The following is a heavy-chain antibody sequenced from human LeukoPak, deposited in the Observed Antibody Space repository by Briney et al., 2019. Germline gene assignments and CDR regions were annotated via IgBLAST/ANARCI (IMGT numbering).Heavy chain of an antibody. D-gene: IGHD6-19*01. J-gene: IGHJ5*02. CDR2: IYYSGST. Sequence: NPSETLSLTCTVSGGSISSYYWSWIRQPPGKGLEGIGYIYYSGSTNYNPSLKSRVTISVDTSKNQFSLKLSSVTAADTAVYYCASNPTGYSSGWYGWFDPWGQGTLVTVSS. V-gene: IGHV4-59*01. CDR1: GGSISSYY. CDR3: ASNPTGYSSGWYGWFDP.